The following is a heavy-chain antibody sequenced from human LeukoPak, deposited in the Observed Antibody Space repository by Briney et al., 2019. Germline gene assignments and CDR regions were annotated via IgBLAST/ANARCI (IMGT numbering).Heavy chain of an antibody. Sequence: GESLKISCKGSGYSFTSYWIGWVRQMPGKGLEWMGIIYPGDSDTRYSSSFQGQVTISVDKSISTAYLQWSSLKASDTAMYYCARQGGYYDSSGYYYDGHYFDYWGQGTLVTVSS. CDR1: GYSFTSYW. J-gene: IGHJ4*02. V-gene: IGHV5-51*01. D-gene: IGHD3-22*01. CDR2: IYPGDSDT. CDR3: ARQGGYYDSSGYYYDGHYFDY.